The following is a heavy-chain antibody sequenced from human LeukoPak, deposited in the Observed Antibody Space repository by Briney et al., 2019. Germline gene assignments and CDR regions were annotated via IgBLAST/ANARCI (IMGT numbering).Heavy chain of an antibody. CDR3: ARVSGIVVLPGAIPRNNWFDP. Sequence: SETLSLTCTVSGGSISRHFWSWIRQPPGKRLEWIGHIYSSGSTNYNPSLKSRVTISVDTSRNQFSLNLTSVTAADTAVYYCARVSGIVVLPGAIPRNNWFDPWGQGTLVTISS. V-gene: IGHV4-59*11. D-gene: IGHD2-2*01. CDR2: IYSSGST. J-gene: IGHJ5*02. CDR1: GGSISRHF.